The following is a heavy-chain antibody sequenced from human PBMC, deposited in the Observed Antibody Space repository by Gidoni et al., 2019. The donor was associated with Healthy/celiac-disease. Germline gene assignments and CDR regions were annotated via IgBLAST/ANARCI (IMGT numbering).Heavy chain of an antibody. CDR3: ARAPDTAMGQNAFDI. V-gene: IGHV3-11*01. CDR1: GFTFSDYY. J-gene: IGHJ3*02. D-gene: IGHD5-18*01. Sequence: QVQLVESGGGLVKPGGSQRLSCAASGFTFSDYYMSWISQAPGKGLEWVSSISSSGSTIYYADSVKGRFTISRDNAKNSLYLQMNSLRAEDTAVYYCARAPDTAMGQNAFDIWGQGTMVTVSS. CDR2: ISSSGSTI.